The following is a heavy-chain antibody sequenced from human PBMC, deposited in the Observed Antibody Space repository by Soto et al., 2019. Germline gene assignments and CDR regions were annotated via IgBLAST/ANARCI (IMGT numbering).Heavy chain of an antibody. D-gene: IGHD3-22*01. J-gene: IGHJ5*02. CDR1: GGSILDSTYY. V-gene: IGHV4-39*01. Sequence: QLLLQESGPGLVKPSETLSLTCTVSGGSILDSTYYWAWIRQSPGKGLEWIGTIFYSGGTFYTPSLKSRAPMPVDTSNPPFSLKLSSVTAAATAVYYCARQASGYYYGWFDPWGQGTLVTVSS. CDR2: IFYSGGT. CDR3: ARQASGYYYGWFDP.